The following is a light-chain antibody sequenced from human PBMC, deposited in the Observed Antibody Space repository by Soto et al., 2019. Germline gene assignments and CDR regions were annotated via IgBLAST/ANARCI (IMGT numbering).Light chain of an antibody. CDR3: TSFAPGRIHV. J-gene: IGLJ1*01. Sequence: QSFLTQPSSVSGSPGQSITISCSRTISDIGAYDLVSWYQQHPGRAPKLIIYEVSHRFSGLSYRFSGSKSGNTASLTISGLQAEDEGDYYCTSFAPGRIHVFGSGTKVTVL. CDR1: ISDIGAYDL. V-gene: IGLV2-14*03. CDR2: EVS.